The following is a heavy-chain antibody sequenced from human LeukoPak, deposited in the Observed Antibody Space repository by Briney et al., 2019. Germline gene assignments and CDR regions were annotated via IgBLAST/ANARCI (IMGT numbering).Heavy chain of an antibody. CDR2: ISGSGSPI. D-gene: IGHD6-13*01. CDR1: EFTFSKFG. V-gene: IGHV3-48*01. J-gene: IGHJ4*02. Sequence: GGSLRLSCAVSEFTFSKFGMNWVRQAPGKGLEWVSCISGSGSPIHYADSVRGRFTISRDNAKSSLYLQMNSLRVEDTAVYYCARDPMSAPIDYWGQGTLVTVSS. CDR3: ARDPMSAPIDY.